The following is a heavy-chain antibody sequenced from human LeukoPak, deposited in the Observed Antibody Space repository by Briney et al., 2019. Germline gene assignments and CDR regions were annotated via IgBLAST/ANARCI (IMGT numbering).Heavy chain of an antibody. Sequence: PGGSLRLSCAASGFTFSDYYMSWIRQAPGKGLEWVSYISSSGSTIYYADSVKGRFTISRDNAKNSLYLQMNSLRAEDTAVYYCAREHLSEYSSSWHPGPGGWFDPWGQGTLVTVSS. D-gene: IGHD6-13*01. J-gene: IGHJ5*02. CDR1: GFTFSDYY. V-gene: IGHV3-11*01. CDR3: AREHLSEYSSSWHPGPGGWFDP. CDR2: ISSSGSTI.